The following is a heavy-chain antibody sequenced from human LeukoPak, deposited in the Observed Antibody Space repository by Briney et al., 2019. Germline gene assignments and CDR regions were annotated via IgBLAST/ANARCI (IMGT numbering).Heavy chain of an antibody. CDR3: ARLPNDAFDI. J-gene: IGHJ3*02. CDR2: ISASGTT. CDR1: GGSISGYY. V-gene: IGHV4-4*09. Sequence: SETLSPTCTVSGGSISGYYWSWIRQPPGEGLEWIGYISASGTTNYNPSLKSRVTMSVDTSKNQFSLKLSSVTAADTAVYYCARLPNDAFDIWGQGTMVTVSS.